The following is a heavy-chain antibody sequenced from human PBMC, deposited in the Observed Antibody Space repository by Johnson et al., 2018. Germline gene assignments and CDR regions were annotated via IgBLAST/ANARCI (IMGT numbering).Heavy chain of an antibody. V-gene: IGHV3-30*18. Sequence: QVQLVESGGGVVQPGRSLRLSCAASGLTFSSYGIHWVRQAPGKGLEWVAVISYDGSKKYYAYSVKGRFTISRDNSKNTLYLQMNSLGCEDTAVYYCANLLRPSFRGPTDGMDVWGQGTTLTV. D-gene: IGHD6-6*01. CDR3: ANLLRPSFRGPTDGMDV. CDR1: GLTFSSYG. CDR2: ISYDGSKK. J-gene: IGHJ6*02.